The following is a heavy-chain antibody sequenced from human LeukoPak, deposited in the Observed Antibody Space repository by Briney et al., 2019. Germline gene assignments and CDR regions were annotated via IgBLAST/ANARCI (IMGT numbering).Heavy chain of an antibody. CDR1: GFTFSDYY. J-gene: IGHJ4*02. CDR3: ARIGTTVAAGTADY. Sequence: PGGSLRLSCTASGFTFSDYYMGWIRQAPGKGLEWISYISQSGDSRPYAESVKGRFIVSRDNAIDSLYLQMDNLGVEDTAVYYCARIGTTVAAGTADYWGQGTQVTVSS. D-gene: IGHD6-13*01. V-gene: IGHV3-11*01. CDR2: ISQSGDSR.